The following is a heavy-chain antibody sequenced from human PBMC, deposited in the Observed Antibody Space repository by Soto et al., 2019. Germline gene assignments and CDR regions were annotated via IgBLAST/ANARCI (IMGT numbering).Heavy chain of an antibody. Sequence: QVQLVHSGAEVKKPGASVKVSCKASGYTFTGHYLNWVRQAPGQGLEWMGWINPRTGGTDYAQKFQGRVTMTRETSISTFYLELTSLRSDDTAVYFCARDLTRTDTIDYWGHGTLVTVS. D-gene: IGHD2-2*01. CDR1: GYTFTGHY. CDR3: ARDLTRTDTIDY. V-gene: IGHV1-2*02. CDR2: INPRTGGT. J-gene: IGHJ4*01.